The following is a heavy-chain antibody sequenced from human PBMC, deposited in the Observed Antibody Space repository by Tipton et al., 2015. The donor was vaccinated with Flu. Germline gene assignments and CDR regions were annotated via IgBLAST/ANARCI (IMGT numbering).Heavy chain of an antibody. CDR3: ARMEWTVTTPRYFDL. CDR2: IYYIRST. J-gene: IGHJ2*01. Sequence: TLSLTCTVSGGPITSGADYWSWIRQHPGKGLEWIGHIYYIRSTNYNPSLKSRVTISTDTSKNQFSLKLSSMTAADTAVYYCARMEWTVTTPRYFDLWGRGALVTVSS. D-gene: IGHD4-17*01. CDR1: GGPITSGADY. V-gene: IGHV4-31*03.